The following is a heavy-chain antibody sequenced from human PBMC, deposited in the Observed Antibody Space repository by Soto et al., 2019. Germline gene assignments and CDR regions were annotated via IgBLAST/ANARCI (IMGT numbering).Heavy chain of an antibody. Sequence: RLSCAASGFTFSSYAMSWVRQAPGKGLEWVSAISGSGGSTYYADSVKGRFTISRDNSKNTLYLQMSSLRAEDTAVYYCAKLPDYDFWSGYLDYWGQGTLVTVSS. V-gene: IGHV3-23*01. CDR3: AKLPDYDFWSGYLDY. CDR1: GFTFSSYA. CDR2: ISGSGGST. J-gene: IGHJ4*02. D-gene: IGHD3-3*01.